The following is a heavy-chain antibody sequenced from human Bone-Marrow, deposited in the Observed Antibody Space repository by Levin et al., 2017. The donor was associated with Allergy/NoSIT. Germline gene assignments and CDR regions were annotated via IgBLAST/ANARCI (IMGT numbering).Heavy chain of an antibody. J-gene: IGHJ3*02. V-gene: IGHV3-7*01. CDR2: LKPNGTEK. Sequence: GGSRRLSCAASGFTFSTSWMNWVRQAPGKGLEWVASLKPNGTEKYYVDSVKGRFTISRDNAKNSVFLQLNSLRGEDTALYYCARDLAFKAFDIWGQGTMVTVSS. CDR3: ARDLAFKAFDI. CDR1: GFTFSTSW.